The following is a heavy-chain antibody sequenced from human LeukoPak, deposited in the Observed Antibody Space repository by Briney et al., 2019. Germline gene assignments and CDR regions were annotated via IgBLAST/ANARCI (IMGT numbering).Heavy chain of an antibody. CDR1: GGTFSSYA. J-gene: IGHJ4*02. V-gene: IGHV1-69*04. D-gene: IGHD3-10*01. CDR3: ARDWYYGSGSPHYFDY. Sequence: SVKVSCKASGGTFSSYAISWVRQAPGQGLEWMGRIIPILGIANYAQKFQGRVTITADKSTSTAYMELSSLRSEDTAVYYCARDWYYGSGSPHYFDYWGQGTLVTVSS. CDR2: IIPILGIA.